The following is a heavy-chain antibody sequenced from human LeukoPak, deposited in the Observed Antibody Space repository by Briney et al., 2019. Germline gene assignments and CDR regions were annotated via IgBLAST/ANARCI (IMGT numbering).Heavy chain of an antibody. CDR2: IKQGGSEK. D-gene: IGHD3-9*01. V-gene: IGHV3-7*03. Sequence: GGSLRLSCAASGFTFSSYWMSWVRQAPGKGLEWVANIKQGGSEKYYVDSVKGRFTISRDNAKNSLYLQMNSLRAEDTAVYYCARGPEYYDILTGYYNAHNWFDPWGQGTLVTVSS. CDR1: GFTFSSYW. J-gene: IGHJ5*02. CDR3: ARGPEYYDILTGYYNAHNWFDP.